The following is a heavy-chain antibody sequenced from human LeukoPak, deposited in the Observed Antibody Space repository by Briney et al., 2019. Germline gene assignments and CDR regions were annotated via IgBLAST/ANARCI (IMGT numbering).Heavy chain of an antibody. CDR1: GFTFSSYE. CDR3: ARDGYNYGLDY. V-gene: IGHV3-48*03. CDR2: ISSRGSTK. D-gene: IGHD5-18*01. J-gene: IGHJ4*02. Sequence: GGSLRLSCAASGFTFSSYEMNWVRQAPGKGLEWVSYISSRGSTKYYADSARGRFTISRDNAKNSLYLQMNSLRAEDTAVYYCARDGYNYGLDYWGQGGLVTVSS.